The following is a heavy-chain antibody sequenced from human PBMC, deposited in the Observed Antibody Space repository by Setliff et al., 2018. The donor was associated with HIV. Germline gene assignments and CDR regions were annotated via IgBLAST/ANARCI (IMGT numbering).Heavy chain of an antibody. CDR1: GYTFTSYA. V-gene: IGHV1-3*01. CDR2: INAGNGNT. J-gene: IGHJ5*02. Sequence: ASVKVSCKASGYTFTSYAMHWVRQAPGQRLEWMGWINAGNGNTKYSQKFQGRVTITRDTSASTAYMELSSLRSEDTAVYYCARSNEDYYDSKVFGFDPWGQGTLGTVSS. D-gene: IGHD3-22*01. CDR3: ARSNEDYYDSKVFGFDP.